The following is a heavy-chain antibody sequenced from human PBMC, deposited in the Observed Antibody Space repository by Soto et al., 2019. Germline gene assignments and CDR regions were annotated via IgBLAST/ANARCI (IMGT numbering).Heavy chain of an antibody. Sequence: GGSLRLSCAASGFTFSNAWMNWVRQAPGKGLEWVGRTKSKTDGGTTDYAAPVKGRFTISRDDSKNTLYLQMNSLKTEDTAVYYFTTLSITIFGVVHMYVWGQGTTVTVSS. J-gene: IGHJ6*02. CDR2: TKSKTDGGTT. CDR3: TTLSITIFGVVHMYV. D-gene: IGHD3-3*01. V-gene: IGHV3-15*07. CDR1: GFTFSNAW.